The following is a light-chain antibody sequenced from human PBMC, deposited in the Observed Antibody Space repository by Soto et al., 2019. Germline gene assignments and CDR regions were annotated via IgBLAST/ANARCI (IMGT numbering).Light chain of an antibody. V-gene: IGLV1-44*01. J-gene: IGLJ2*01. Sequence: QSALTQPPSASGTPGQRVTISCSGSSSNIGSNTVNWYQQLPGTAPKLLIYSNNQRPSGVPDRFSGSKSGTSASLAISGLQSEDEADYYCAAWDDSLNGSFGGGTKLTVL. CDR3: AAWDDSLNGS. CDR2: SNN. CDR1: SSNIGSNT.